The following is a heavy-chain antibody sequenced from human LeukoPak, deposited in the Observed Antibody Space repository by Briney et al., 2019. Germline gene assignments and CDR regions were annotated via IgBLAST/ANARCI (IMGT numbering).Heavy chain of an antibody. J-gene: IGHJ6*02. V-gene: IGHV4-31*03. CDR1: GGSISSGGYD. CDR3: ARDPGLRESYSYYGMDV. CDR2: IYYSGST. Sequence: SQTLSLTGTVSGGSISSGGYDGSWIRQHQGKGLEGSWYIYYSGSTYYNPSLKSRVTISVDTSKNQFSLKLSSVTAADTAVYYCARDPGLRESYSYYGMDVWGQGTTVTVSS.